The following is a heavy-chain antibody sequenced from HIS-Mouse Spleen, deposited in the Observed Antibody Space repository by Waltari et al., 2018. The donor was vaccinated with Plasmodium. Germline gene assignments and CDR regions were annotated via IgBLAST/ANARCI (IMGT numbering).Heavy chain of an antibody. V-gene: IGHV4-39*01. D-gene: IGHD4-4*01. J-gene: IGHJ6*02. CDR3: ASLPRVEEVTTPFYYYYYGMDV. Sequence: LQLQESGPGLVTPSETLSLTRTVSGGSITSSSYYWGLIRQPPGRGLEWIGSIYYSGSTYYNPSLKSRVTISVDTSKNQFSLKLSSVTAAYTAVYYCASLPRVEEVTTPFYYYYYGMDVWGQGTTVTVSS. CDR1: GGSITSSSYY. CDR2: IYYSGST.